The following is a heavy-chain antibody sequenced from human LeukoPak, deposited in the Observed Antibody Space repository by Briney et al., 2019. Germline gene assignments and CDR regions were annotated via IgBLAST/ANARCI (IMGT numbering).Heavy chain of an antibody. CDR3: ARPAYTAAYDL. D-gene: IGHD3-16*01. Sequence: GGSLRLSCAASGFIFSTYWMMWARQAPGKGLEWVANMKGDGSEIHYVDSVKGRFTISSDNARNSLFLQMNGLRPEDTAVYYCARPAYTAAYDLWGQGAMVTVSS. CDR1: GFIFSTYW. J-gene: IGHJ3*01. CDR2: MKGDGSEI. V-gene: IGHV3-7*01.